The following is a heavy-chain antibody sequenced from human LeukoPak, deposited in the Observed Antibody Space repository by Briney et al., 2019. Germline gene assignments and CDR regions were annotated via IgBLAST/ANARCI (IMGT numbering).Heavy chain of an antibody. D-gene: IGHD1-26*01. CDR3: ARVWVSGSYLSY. CDR1: GYTYTGYY. V-gene: IGHV1-2*02. J-gene: IGHJ4*02. Sequence: GASVKVSCKASGYTYTGYYMHWVRQAPGQGLEWVGWINPNSGGTNYAQKFQGRVTMTRDTSISTAYMELSRLRSDDTAVYYCARVWVSGSYLSYWGQGTLVTVSS. CDR2: INPNSGGT.